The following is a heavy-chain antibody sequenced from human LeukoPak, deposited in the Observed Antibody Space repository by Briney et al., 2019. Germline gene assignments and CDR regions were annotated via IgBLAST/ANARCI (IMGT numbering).Heavy chain of an antibody. Sequence: PGGSLRLSCAASGFTFSSYAMSWVRQAPGKGLEWVSTISGSGGNTYYADSVKGRFTISRDNSKNTLYLQMNSLRAEDTAVYYCASARYCSGGSCSYYYGTDVWGKGTTVTVSS. J-gene: IGHJ6*04. V-gene: IGHV3-23*01. CDR3: ASARYCSGGSCSYYYGTDV. CDR2: ISGSGGNT. CDR1: GFTFSSYA. D-gene: IGHD2-15*01.